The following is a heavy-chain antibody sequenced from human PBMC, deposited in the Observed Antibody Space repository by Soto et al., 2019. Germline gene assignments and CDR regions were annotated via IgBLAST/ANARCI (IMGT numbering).Heavy chain of an antibody. CDR2: IYYSGNT. D-gene: IGHD3-3*01. CDR3: VRSQWGRFLEYLFGEFFDL. Sequence: QLQLQESGPGLVKPSETLSLTCTVSGGSVSSNNYYWGWIRQPPGEGLEWIGSIYYSGNTHYNPSLKSRVTISVDTSNNHFSLKLNSVTAADTAVYYCVRSQWGRFLEYLFGEFFDLWGRGTLVTVSS. CDR1: GGSVSSNNYY. J-gene: IGHJ2*01. V-gene: IGHV4-39*02.